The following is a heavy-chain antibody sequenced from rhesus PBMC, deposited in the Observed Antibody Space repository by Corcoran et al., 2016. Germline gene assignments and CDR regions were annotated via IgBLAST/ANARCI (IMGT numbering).Heavy chain of an antibody. V-gene: IGHV4-106*01. D-gene: IGHD3-3*01. CDR1: GGSISDDYY. CDR2: IYGSGGGT. Sequence: QVQLQESGPGLVKPSETLSLTCAVSGGSISDDYYWSWIRQPPGKGLEWIGYIYGSGGGTNYNPSLKDRVTISIDTSKNQFSLKLSSVTAADTAVYYCASFFLVDYWGQGVLVTVSS. CDR3: ASFFLVDY. J-gene: IGHJ4*01.